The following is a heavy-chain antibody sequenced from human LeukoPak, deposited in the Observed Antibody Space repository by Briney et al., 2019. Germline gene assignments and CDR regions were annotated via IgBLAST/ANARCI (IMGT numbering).Heavy chain of an antibody. V-gene: IGHV3-23*01. Sequence: GGSLRLSCAASGFTFSSYAMSWVRQAPGKGLEWVSGISGSGGSTYYADSVKGRFTISRDNSKNTLYLQMNSPRAEDTAVYYCVILPGYSSSWYEVDYWGQGTLVTVSS. CDR3: VILPGYSSSWYEVDY. J-gene: IGHJ4*02. D-gene: IGHD6-13*01. CDR2: ISGSGGST. CDR1: GFTFSSYA.